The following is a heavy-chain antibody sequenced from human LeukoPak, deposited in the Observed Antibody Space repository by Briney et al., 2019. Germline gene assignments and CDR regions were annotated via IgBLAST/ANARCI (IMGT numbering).Heavy chain of an antibody. V-gene: IGHV3-23*01. CDR1: GFTFSSYG. J-gene: IGHJ3*02. Sequence: PGGSLRLSCAASGFTFSSYGMSWVRQAPGKGLEWVSAISGSGGSTYYADSVKGRFTISRDNSKNTLYLQMNSLRAEDTAVYYCAKGYDILTGYSAFDIWGQGTMVTVSS. CDR3: AKGYDILTGYSAFDI. D-gene: IGHD3-9*01. CDR2: ISGSGGST.